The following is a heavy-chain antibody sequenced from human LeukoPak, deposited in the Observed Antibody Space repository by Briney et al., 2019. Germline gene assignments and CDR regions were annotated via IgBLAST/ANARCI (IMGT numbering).Heavy chain of an antibody. Sequence: GASVKVSCKASGYTFTGYYMHWVRQAPGQGLAWMGWINPNSGGTNYAQKFQGRVTMTRDTSISTAYMKLSRLRSDDTAVYYCARADYYGSGSYGNWFDPWGQGTLVTVSS. CDR1: GYTFTGYY. CDR2: INPNSGGT. D-gene: IGHD3-10*01. V-gene: IGHV1-2*02. J-gene: IGHJ5*02. CDR3: ARADYYGSGSYGNWFDP.